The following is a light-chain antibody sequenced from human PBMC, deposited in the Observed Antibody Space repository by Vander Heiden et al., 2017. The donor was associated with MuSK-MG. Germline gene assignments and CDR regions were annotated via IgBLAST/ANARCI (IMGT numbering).Light chain of an antibody. V-gene: IGLV2-14*03. Sequence: QSALTQPASVSGSPGQSITISCTGTSSDVGGYNYVSWYQQHPGKAPKLMIYDVSNRPSGVSNRFSGSKSGNTASLTISGLQAEDEADYYCSSYTSSILRVFGGGTKLTVL. CDR3: SSYTSSILRV. CDR1: SSDVGGYNY. CDR2: DVS. J-gene: IGLJ3*02.